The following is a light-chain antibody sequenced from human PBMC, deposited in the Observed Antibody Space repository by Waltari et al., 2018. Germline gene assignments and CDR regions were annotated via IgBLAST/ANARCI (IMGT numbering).Light chain of an antibody. CDR3: HQYGVTPLFT. V-gene: IGKV3-20*01. J-gene: IGKJ3*01. CDR1: QTAAANY. CDR2: KTS. Sequence: EFVLTQSPGTLSLSPGETATLSCRASQTAAANYLSWYQQKPGQAPRLLIYKTSNRSTGIPDRFIGSGSGTDFTLIISRLEPEDSAVYYCHQYGVTPLFTFGPGTKVDIK.